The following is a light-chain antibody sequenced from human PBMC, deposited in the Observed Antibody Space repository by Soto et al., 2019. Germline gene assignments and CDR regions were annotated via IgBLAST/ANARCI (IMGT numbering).Light chain of an antibody. CDR2: TAS. V-gene: IGKV1-39*01. CDR1: QSVSHF. CDR3: QQTNSIPYT. J-gene: IGKJ2*01. Sequence: DIQMTQSPSSLSASVGDRVTITCRASQSVSHFLSWYQQKSGKAPKLLIHTASSLQSAVPSRFSGSASGTDFTLTISSLQPEDSATYYCQQTNSIPYTFGQGTKVEIK.